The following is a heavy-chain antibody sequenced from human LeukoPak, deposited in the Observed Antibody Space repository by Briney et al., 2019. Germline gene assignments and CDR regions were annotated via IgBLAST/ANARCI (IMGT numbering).Heavy chain of an antibody. CDR3: ARQSDILTGYIDY. Sequence: GESLKISCKGSGYSFTSYWIGWVRQMPGKGLEWMGIIYPGDSDTRYSPSFQGQVTISADKSISTAYLQWSSLKASDTAMYYRARQSDILTGYIDYWGQGTLVTVSS. CDR2: IYPGDSDT. J-gene: IGHJ4*02. CDR1: GYSFTSYW. D-gene: IGHD3-9*01. V-gene: IGHV5-51*01.